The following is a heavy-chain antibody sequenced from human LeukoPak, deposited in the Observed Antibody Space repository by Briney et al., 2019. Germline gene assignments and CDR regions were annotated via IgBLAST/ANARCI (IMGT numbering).Heavy chain of an antibody. J-gene: IGHJ6*02. CDR2: ISSSSSYI. V-gene: IGHV3-21*01. Sequence: GGSLRLSCAASGFTFSSYSMNWVRQAPGKGLGWVSSISSSSSYIYYADSVKGRFTISRDNAKNSLYLQMNSLRAEDTAVYYCARGNIPGSYYYYGMDVWGQGTTVTVSS. CDR3: ARGNIPGSYYYYGMDV. D-gene: IGHD2-2*01. CDR1: GFTFSSYS.